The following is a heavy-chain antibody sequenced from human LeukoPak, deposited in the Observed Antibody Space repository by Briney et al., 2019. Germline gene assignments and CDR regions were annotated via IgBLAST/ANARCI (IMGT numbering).Heavy chain of an antibody. D-gene: IGHD6-13*01. CDR2: ISSYSGVT. CDR1: GYIFNTNG. V-gene: IGHV1-18*01. CDR3: ARGGLSTRWGLDY. Sequence: GASVKISCKASGYIFNTNGINWGRQAPGQSLEWVAYISSYSGVTNSAQKFRDRVTMTTDTSTRTAYMELRSLTSDDSAVYYCARGGLSTRWGLDYWGQGTLVTVSS. J-gene: IGHJ4*02.